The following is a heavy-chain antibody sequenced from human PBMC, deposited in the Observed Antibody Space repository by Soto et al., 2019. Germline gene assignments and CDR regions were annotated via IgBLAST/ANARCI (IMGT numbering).Heavy chain of an antibody. Sequence: QVQLVQSGTEVKKPGSSVQVSCKASGGSLSNYLITWVRQAPGQGLEWMGEIIPIFGTSNSAQRFQGRVTITAVECTSTVYMELRNLRSEDTAVYYCARGGVDTVTFDYWGQGTLVTVSS. CDR2: IIPIFGTS. CDR3: ARGGVDTVTFDY. D-gene: IGHD5-18*01. J-gene: IGHJ4*02. CDR1: GGSLSNYL. V-gene: IGHV1-69*01.